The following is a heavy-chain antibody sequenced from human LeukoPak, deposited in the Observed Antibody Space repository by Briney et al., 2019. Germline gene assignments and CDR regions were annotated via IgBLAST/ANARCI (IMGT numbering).Heavy chain of an antibody. J-gene: IGHJ5*02. D-gene: IGHD4-17*01. CDR2: INHSGST. Sequence: SETQSLTCAVYGGSFSGYYWSWIRQPPGKGLEWIGEINHSGSTNYNPSLKSRVTISVDTSKNQFSLKLSSVTAADTAVYYCARAMTTVTPYNWFDPWGQGTLVTVSS. CDR1: GGSFSGYY. V-gene: IGHV4-34*01. CDR3: ARAMTTVTPYNWFDP.